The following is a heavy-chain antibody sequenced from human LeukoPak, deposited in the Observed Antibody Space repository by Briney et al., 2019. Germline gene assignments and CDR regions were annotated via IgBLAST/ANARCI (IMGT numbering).Heavy chain of an antibody. CDR3: AREGPMTDPYLWIIYYYMDV. D-gene: IGHD5-12*01. CDR2: ISSSSSTI. CDR1: GFTFSSYS. Sequence: QAGGSLRLSCAASGFTFSSYSMNWVRQAPGKGLEWVSSISSSSSTIYYADSVKGRFTISRDNAKNSLYLQMNSLRAEDTAVYYCAREGPMTDPYLWIIYYYMDVWGKGTTVTVSS. J-gene: IGHJ6*03. V-gene: IGHV3-48*01.